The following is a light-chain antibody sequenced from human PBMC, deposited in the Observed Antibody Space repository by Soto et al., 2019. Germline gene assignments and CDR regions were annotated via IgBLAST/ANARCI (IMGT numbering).Light chain of an antibody. J-gene: IGKJ1*01. CDR1: QSISSY. CDR2: AAS. Sequence: DIQMTQSPSSLSASVGDRVTITSRASQSISSYLNWYQQKPGKAPKLLIYAASSLQSGVPSRFSGSGSGTDFTLTISSLQPEDFATYYCQQSYSTPTFGQGNPVAIK. V-gene: IGKV1-39*01. CDR3: QQSYSTPT.